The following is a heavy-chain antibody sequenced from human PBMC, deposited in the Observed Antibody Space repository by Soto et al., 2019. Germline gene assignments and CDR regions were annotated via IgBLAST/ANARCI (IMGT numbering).Heavy chain of an antibody. CDR1: GFNFNNYA. Sequence: EVHLLESGGGLVQPGGSLRLSCAASGFNFNNYAMSWVRQAPGERPEWVSFISSNADTTYYADSVKGRFTISRDNSRNTLFLQMNTLGAEDTAIYYCATFMAVSGTGWGRASENWGQGARVTVSS. CDR2: ISSNADTT. J-gene: IGHJ4*02. CDR3: ATFMAVSGTGWGRASEN. D-gene: IGHD6-19*01. V-gene: IGHV3-23*01.